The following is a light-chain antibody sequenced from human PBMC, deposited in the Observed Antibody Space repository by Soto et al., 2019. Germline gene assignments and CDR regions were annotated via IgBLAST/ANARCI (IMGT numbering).Light chain of an antibody. CDR2: GAS. J-gene: IGKJ1*01. V-gene: IGKV3-15*01. Sequence: VMTQSPATLSVYTGERATLSCRASQSLRSSLAWYQQKPGQAPRLLIYGASTRATGIPARFSGSGSGTEFTLTISSLQSEDFAVYFCQQYNIWPQTFGQGTMVDIK. CDR3: QQYNIWPQT. CDR1: QSLRSS.